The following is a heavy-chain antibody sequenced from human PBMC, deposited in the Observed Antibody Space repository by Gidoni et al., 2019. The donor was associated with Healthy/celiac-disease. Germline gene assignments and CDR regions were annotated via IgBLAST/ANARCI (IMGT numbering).Heavy chain of an antibody. J-gene: IGHJ4*02. Sequence: QVQLVESGGGVVQPGRSLRLSCAASGFTFSSDGMHWVRQAPGKGLDWVAVISYDGSNKYYADSVKGRFTISRDNSKNTLYLQMNSLRAEETAVYYCAKDGYYYDSSGYYPNFDYWGQGTLVTVSS. CDR3: AKDGYYYDSSGYYPNFDY. V-gene: IGHV3-30*18. CDR2: ISYDGSNK. CDR1: GFTFSSDG. D-gene: IGHD3-22*01.